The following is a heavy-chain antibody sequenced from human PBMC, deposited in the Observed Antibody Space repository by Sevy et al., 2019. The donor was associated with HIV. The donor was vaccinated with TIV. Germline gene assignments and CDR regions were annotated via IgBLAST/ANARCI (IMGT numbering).Heavy chain of an antibody. J-gene: IGHJ6*02. V-gene: IGHV3-11*06. D-gene: IGHD6-6*01. Sequence: GGSLRLSCAASGFTFSDYYMSWIRQAPGKGLEWVSYISSSSSYTNYADSVKGRFTIPRDNAKNSLYLQMNSLRAEDTAVYYCARNSSSSEPYYYYYYGMDVWGQGTTVTVSS. CDR1: GFTFSDYY. CDR2: ISSSSSYT. CDR3: ARNSSSSEPYYYYYYGMDV.